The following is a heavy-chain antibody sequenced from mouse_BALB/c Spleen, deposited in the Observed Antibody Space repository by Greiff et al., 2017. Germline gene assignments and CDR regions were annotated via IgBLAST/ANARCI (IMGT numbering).Heavy chain of an antibody. CDR3: ASGSTMITTSWFAY. J-gene: IGHJ3*01. D-gene: IGHD2-4*01. V-gene: IGHV2-3*01. CDR2: IWGDGST. Sequence: VKLVESGPGLVAPSQSLSITCTVSGFSLTSYGVSWVRQPPGKGLEWLGVIWGDGSTNYHSALISRLSISKDNSKSQVFLKLNSLQTDDTATYYCASGSTMITTSWFAYWGQGTLVTVSA. CDR1: GFSLTSYG.